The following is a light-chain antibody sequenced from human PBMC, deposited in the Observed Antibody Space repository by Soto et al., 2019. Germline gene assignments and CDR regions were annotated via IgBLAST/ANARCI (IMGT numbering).Light chain of an antibody. V-gene: IGLV2-14*03. CDR3: SSYRSNIKI. CDR1: TSDVGGYNF. J-gene: IGLJ2*01. Sequence: QSALTQPAPVSGSPGQAITISCTGTTSDVGGYNFVSWYQQHPGKAPKLMIYDVSSRPSGVSSRFSGSKSGNTASLTISGLQADDEAEYYCSSYRSNIKIFGGGTKVTVL. CDR2: DVS.